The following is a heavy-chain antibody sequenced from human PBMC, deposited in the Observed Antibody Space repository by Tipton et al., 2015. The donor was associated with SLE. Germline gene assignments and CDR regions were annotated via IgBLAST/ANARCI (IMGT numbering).Heavy chain of an antibody. CDR2: IWYDGNNK. D-gene: IGHD1-26*01. V-gene: IGHV3-33*08. Sequence: SLRLSCAASGFTVNSNDISWVRQAPGKGLEWVAVIWYDGNNKYHGDSVQGRFTISRDNSKNTLFLQMNSLRPEDTAIYYCARDSSSLRLWAWGMDVWGRGTTVTVSS. CDR1: GFTVNSND. J-gene: IGHJ6*02. CDR3: ARDSSSLRLWAWGMDV.